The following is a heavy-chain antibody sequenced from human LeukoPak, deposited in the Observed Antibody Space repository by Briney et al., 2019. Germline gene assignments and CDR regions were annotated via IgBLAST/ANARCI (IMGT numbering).Heavy chain of an antibody. J-gene: IGHJ1*01. CDR3: AREGYSYGFQH. Sequence: GSLRLSCAASGFTFSSYEMNWVRQAPGKGLEWVSYISSSGSTIYYADSVKGRFTISRDNAKNSLYLQMNSLRAEDTAVYYCAREGYSYGFQHWGQGTLVTVSS. V-gene: IGHV3-48*03. D-gene: IGHD5-18*01. CDR2: ISSSGSTI. CDR1: GFTFSSYE.